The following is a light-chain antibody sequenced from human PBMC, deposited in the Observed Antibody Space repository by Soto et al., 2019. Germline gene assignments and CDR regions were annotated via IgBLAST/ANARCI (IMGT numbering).Light chain of an antibody. V-gene: IGKV3-20*01. J-gene: IGKJ2*01. CDR1: QSVSSSY. CDR2: GAS. CDR3: QQYATSTNT. Sequence: EIVLTQSPGTLSLSPGERATLSCRASQSVSSSYLAWYQQKPGQTPRLLIYGASSRATGIPNGFSGSGSGRDFTLTISRLEPEDFAVYYCQQYATSTNTFGQGTQLEI.